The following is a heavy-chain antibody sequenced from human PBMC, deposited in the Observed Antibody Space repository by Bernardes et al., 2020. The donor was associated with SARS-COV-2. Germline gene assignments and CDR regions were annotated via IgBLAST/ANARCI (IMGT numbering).Heavy chain of an antibody. D-gene: IGHD6-13*01. CDR1: GFTFTSYA. J-gene: IGHJ5*02. V-gene: IGHV1-3*01. Sequence: ASVKVSCKASGFTFTSYAMHWVRQAPGQTLEWMGWIHAGNGNTKYSQKFQGRVTITRDTSASTLYMELTSLRSEDTAVYYCAREPLVRFNWFDPGGQGTLVTVSS. CDR3: AREPLVRFNWFDP. CDR2: IHAGNGNT.